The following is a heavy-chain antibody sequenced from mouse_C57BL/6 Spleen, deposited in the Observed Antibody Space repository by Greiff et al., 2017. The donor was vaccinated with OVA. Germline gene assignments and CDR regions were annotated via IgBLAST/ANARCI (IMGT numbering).Heavy chain of an antibody. J-gene: IGHJ2*01. Sequence: VQLQQPGAELVKPGASVKLSCKASGYTFTSYWMQWVKQRPGQGLEWIGEIDPSDSYTNYNQKFKGKATLTVDTSSSTAYMQLSSLTSEDYAVYYCASHSSGYGYWGQGTTLTVSS. CDR1: GYTFTSYW. D-gene: IGHD3-2*02. CDR2: IDPSDSYT. CDR3: ASHSSGYGY. V-gene: IGHV1-50*01.